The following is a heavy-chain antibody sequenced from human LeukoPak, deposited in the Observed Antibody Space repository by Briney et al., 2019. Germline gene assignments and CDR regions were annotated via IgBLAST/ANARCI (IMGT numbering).Heavy chain of an antibody. Sequence: GESLQISSKGSGYRFTSYWIGWVRRMPGKGVEWMGIIYPGDSDTRYSPSFQGQVTISADKSISTAYLQWSSLKASDTAMYYCARLPCSSTSCYADYWGQGTLVTVSS. D-gene: IGHD2-2*01. CDR1: GYRFTSYW. V-gene: IGHV5-51*01. J-gene: IGHJ4*02. CDR3: ARLPCSSTSCYADY. CDR2: IYPGDSDT.